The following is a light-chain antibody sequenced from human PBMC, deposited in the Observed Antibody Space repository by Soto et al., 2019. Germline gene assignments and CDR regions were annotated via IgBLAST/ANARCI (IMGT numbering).Light chain of an antibody. CDR1: QSVSSNS. V-gene: IGKV3-20*01. Sequence: ESVLTQSPGTLSLSPGERATLSCRASQSVSSNSLAWYQQKRGQAPRLLIYGASSSATGIQTRFSGSGSGTDLTLTISKMKPEDLAKYYCQQYDTSPRTFGQWTKVEI. J-gene: IGKJ1*01. CDR3: QQYDTSPRT. CDR2: GAS.